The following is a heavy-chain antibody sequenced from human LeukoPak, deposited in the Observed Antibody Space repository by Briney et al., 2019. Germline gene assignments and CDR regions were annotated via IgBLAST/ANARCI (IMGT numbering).Heavy chain of an antibody. CDR2: ISYDGGDK. Sequence: GGSLRLSCAASGFSFSNYAMYWVRQAPGKGLEWVALISYDGGDKYYAESMKGRITISRDNAENTLYLQMNNLRPDDTAFYFCVKEGVEYSYSYGDYWGQGTLVTVSS. D-gene: IGHD3-16*01. CDR3: VKEGVEYSYSYGDY. V-gene: IGHV3-30*18. CDR1: GFSFSNYA. J-gene: IGHJ4*02.